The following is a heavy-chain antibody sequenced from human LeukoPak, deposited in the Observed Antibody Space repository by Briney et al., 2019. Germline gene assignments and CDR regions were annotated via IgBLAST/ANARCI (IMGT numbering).Heavy chain of an antibody. CDR1: GLSFSSYW. Sequence: PGGSLRLXCVDSGLSFSSYWMAWVRQAPGKGLEWVANVKQDGSAKYYVDSVKGRFTISRDNAKSSLYLQMNSLRAEDTAIYFCASGPRWLGAAWAHSFDLWGQGTMVTVSS. CDR3: ASGPRWLGAAWAHSFDL. J-gene: IGHJ3*01. CDR2: VKQDGSAK. V-gene: IGHV3-7*01. D-gene: IGHD2-15*01.